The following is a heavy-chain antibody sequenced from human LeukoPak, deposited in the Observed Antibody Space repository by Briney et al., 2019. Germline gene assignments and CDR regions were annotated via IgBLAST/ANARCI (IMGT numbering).Heavy chain of an antibody. CDR2: MNPNSGNT. CDR1: GYTFTSYD. Sequence: ASVKVSCKASGYTFTSYDINWVRQAPGQGLEWMGWMNPNSGNTVYAQKFQGRVTMTRNTSISTAYMELSSLRSEDTAVYYCARQPGIAVAVGMDVWGKGTTVTVSS. CDR3: ARQPGIAVAVGMDV. J-gene: IGHJ6*03. D-gene: IGHD6-19*01. V-gene: IGHV1-8*01.